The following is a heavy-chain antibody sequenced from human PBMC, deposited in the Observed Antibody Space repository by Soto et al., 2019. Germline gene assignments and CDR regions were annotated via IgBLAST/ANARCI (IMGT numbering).Heavy chain of an antibody. J-gene: IGHJ4*02. D-gene: IGHD1-26*01. Sequence: QVKLVESGGGVVQPGRSLRLSCAASGFNVSAYTMHWVRQAPGKGLEWVAVISSDGNHTYYTDSVKGRFTISRDTSTNTMYLQMNSLRAEDTAVYYCARWEQPLFDYWGQGTLVTVSS. CDR2: ISSDGNHT. CDR3: ARWEQPLFDY. V-gene: IGHV3-30-3*01. CDR1: GFNVSAYT.